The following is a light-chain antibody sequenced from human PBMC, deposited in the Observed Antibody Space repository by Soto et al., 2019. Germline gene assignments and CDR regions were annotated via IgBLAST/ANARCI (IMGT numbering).Light chain of an antibody. V-gene: IGKV1-33*01. CDR1: QDISNY. CDR3: QQYDNLLALT. J-gene: IGKJ4*01. CDR2: DAS. Sequence: DIQMTQSPSSLSASVGDRVTITCQASQDISNYLNWYQQKPGKAPKLLIYDASNLETGVPSRFSGSGSGTEFTFTISSLQPEDIETYYCQQYDNLLALTFGGGTKV.